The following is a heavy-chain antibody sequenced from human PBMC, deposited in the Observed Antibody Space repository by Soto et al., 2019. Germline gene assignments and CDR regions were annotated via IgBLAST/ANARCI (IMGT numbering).Heavy chain of an antibody. D-gene: IGHD6-13*01. Sequence: EVQLLESGGGLVQPGGSLRLSCAASVFTFSSYAMSWVRKAPGKGLECVSAISGGGGKAYYADSVKGRFTISRDNSQTTLYLQMNSLRAEDTAVYYCAKCITGSWFYYYYYMDVCGEGTTVTFSS. CDR2: ISGGGGKA. CDR3: AKCITGSWFYYYYYMDV. V-gene: IGHV3-23*01. J-gene: IGHJ6*03. CDR1: VFTFSSYA.